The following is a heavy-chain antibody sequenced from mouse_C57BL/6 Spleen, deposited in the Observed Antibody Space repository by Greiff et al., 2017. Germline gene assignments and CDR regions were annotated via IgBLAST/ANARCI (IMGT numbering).Heavy chain of an antibody. J-gene: IGHJ2*01. CDR3: ARGGMGQVDY. D-gene: IGHD3-3*01. Sequence: QVQLQQPGAELVKPGASVKMSCKASGYTFTSYWITWVKQRPGQGLEWIGDIYPGSGSTNYNAKFKSKATLTVDTSSSTAYMQLSSLTSEESAVYYCARGGMGQVDYWGQGTTLTVSS. CDR1: GYTFTSYW. CDR2: IYPGSGST. V-gene: IGHV1-55*01.